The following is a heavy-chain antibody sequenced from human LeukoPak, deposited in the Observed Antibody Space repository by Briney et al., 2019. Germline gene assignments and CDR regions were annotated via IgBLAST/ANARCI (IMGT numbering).Heavy chain of an antibody. V-gene: IGHV3-53*01. J-gene: IGHJ6*02. D-gene: IGHD3-9*01. CDR3: ARDSHYDILTGFYYYGMDV. Sequence: GGSLRLSCAASGFTASSNYMSWVRQAPGKGLEWVSVIYSGGSTYYADSVKGRFTISRDNSKNTLYLQMSSLRAEDTAVYYCARDSHYDILTGFYYYGMDVWGQGTTVTVSS. CDR2: IYSGGST. CDR1: GFTASSNY.